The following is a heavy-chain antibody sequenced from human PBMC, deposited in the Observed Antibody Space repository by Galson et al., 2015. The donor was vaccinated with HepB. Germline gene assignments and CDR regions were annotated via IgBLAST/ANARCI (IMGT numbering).Heavy chain of an antibody. CDR1: GFTFNDYG. CDR3: AKAMSTNDFWSGYGALNDAFDF. CDR2: ISNDGNNK. Sequence: SLRLSCAASGFTFNDYGIHWVRQAPGKGLEWVAVISNDGNNKYYADTVKGRFSISRDNSKNTVFLQMISLTPQDTAVYYCAKAMSTNDFWSGYGALNDAFDFWGQGTMVIVSS. D-gene: IGHD3-3*01. V-gene: IGHV3-30*18. J-gene: IGHJ3*01.